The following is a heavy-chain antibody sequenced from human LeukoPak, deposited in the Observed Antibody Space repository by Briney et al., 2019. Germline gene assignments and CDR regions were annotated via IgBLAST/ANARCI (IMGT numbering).Heavy chain of an antibody. J-gene: IGHJ4*02. Sequence: GESLKISWKGSGYSFTNYWIGWVRQMPGKGLEWMGIIYPGDSDTRYRPSFQGQVTISADKSISTAYLQWSSLKASDTAIYYCARQSREGYNYDFDYWGQGTLVTVSS. V-gene: IGHV5-51*01. CDR3: ARQSREGYNYDFDY. CDR1: GYSFTNYW. CDR2: IYPGDSDT. D-gene: IGHD5-24*01.